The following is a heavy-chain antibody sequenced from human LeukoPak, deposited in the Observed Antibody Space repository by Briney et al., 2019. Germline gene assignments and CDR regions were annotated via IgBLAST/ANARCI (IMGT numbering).Heavy chain of an antibody. Sequence: SETLSLTCTVSGGSISSSSYYWGWIRQPPGKGLEWIGSIYYSGSTYYNPSLKSRVTISVDTSKNQFSLKLSSVTAADTAVYYCARVTCSGGSCLLYYYYYMGVWGKGTTVTVSS. CDR1: GGSISSSSYY. D-gene: IGHD2-15*01. CDR3: ARVTCSGGSCLLYYYYYMGV. V-gene: IGHV4-39*07. J-gene: IGHJ6*03. CDR2: IYYSGST.